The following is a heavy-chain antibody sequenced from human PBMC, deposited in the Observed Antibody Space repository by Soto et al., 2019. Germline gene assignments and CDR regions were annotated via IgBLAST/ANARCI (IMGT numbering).Heavy chain of an antibody. CDR1: GGSISRGGYS. V-gene: IGHV4-31*01. Sequence: SETLSITCTVSGGSISRGGYSWSWIRQHQGKGLEWIGYIYYSGSTYYKPSLKRQVNISVDTSKNQFSLKLSSVTAADPAVYYCARVAYCSGGSCYGWFDPWGQGTLVTVSS. CDR3: ARVAYCSGGSCYGWFDP. CDR2: IYYSGST. D-gene: IGHD2-15*01. J-gene: IGHJ5*02.